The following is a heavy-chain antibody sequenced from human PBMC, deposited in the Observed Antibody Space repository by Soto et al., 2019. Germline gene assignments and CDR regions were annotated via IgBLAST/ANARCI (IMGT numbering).Heavy chain of an antibody. J-gene: IGHJ3*02. CDR1: GFTFSNAW. CDR3: TTDPGLSYPLDAFDI. Sequence: GGSLRLSCAASGFTFSNAWMNWVRQAPGKGLEWVGRIKSKTDGGTTDYAAPVKGRFTISRDDSKNTLYLQMNSLKTEDTAVYYCTTDPGLSYPLDAFDIWGQGTMVTVSS. CDR2: IKSKTDGGTT. V-gene: IGHV3-15*07.